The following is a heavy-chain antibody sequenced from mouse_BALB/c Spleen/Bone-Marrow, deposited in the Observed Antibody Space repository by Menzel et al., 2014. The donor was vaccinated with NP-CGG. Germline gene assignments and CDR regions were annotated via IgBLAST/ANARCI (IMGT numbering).Heavy chain of an antibody. CDR2: IWRGGST. Sequence: VHLVESGPGLVQSSQSLSIICTVSGFSLTNYGVHWVRQSPGKGLEWLGVIWRGGSTDYNAAFMSRLSITRDNSKSXVFFKMNSLQADDTAIYYCAKNRRGTRAMDYWGQGTSVTVSS. CDR1: GFSLTNYG. D-gene: IGHD3-3*01. CDR3: AKNRRGTRAMDY. V-gene: IGHV2-5*01. J-gene: IGHJ4*01.